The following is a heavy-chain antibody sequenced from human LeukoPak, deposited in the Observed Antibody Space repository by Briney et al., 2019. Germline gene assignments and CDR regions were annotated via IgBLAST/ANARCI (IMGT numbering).Heavy chain of an antibody. Sequence: GGSLRLSCAASGFTFSSYAMSWVRQAPGKGLEWVAVISYDGSNKYYADSVKGRFTISRDNSKNTLYLQMNNLRAEDTAVYYCARGLLGAPTSYFDYWGQGTLVTVSS. D-gene: IGHD1-26*01. CDR3: ARGLLGAPTSYFDY. V-gene: IGHV3-30-3*01. CDR1: GFTFSSYA. J-gene: IGHJ4*02. CDR2: ISYDGSNK.